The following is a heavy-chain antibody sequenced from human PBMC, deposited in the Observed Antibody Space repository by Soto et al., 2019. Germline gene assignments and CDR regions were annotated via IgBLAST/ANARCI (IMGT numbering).Heavy chain of an antibody. CDR2: ISGSGGST. J-gene: IGHJ4*02. D-gene: IGHD2-15*01. Sequence: EVQLLESGGGLVQPGGSLRLSCAASGFTFSSYAMSWVRQAPGKGLEWVSAISGSGGSTYYADSVKGRFTISRDNSKNTLYLQMNSLRAADTAVYYCAKTVVVVAATLAKYYFDYWGQGTLVTVSS. CDR3: AKTVVVVAATLAKYYFDY. V-gene: IGHV3-23*01. CDR1: GFTFSSYA.